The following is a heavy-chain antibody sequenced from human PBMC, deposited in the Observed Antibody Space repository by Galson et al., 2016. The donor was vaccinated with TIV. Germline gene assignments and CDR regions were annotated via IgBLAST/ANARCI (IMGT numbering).Heavy chain of an antibody. CDR1: GDSVSSNSAA. CDR3: TRAAGKNGASCYATCETFDI. J-gene: IGHJ3*02. Sequence: CAISGDSVSSNSAAWNWIRQSPSRGLEWLGRTYCRSRCYYDYAVSVKSRITIESDTSKNQFSLQLNSVTPEDTAVYYCTRAAGKNGASCYATCETFDIWGQGTMVTVS. D-gene: IGHD2-2*01. CDR2: TYCRSRCYY. V-gene: IGHV6-1*01.